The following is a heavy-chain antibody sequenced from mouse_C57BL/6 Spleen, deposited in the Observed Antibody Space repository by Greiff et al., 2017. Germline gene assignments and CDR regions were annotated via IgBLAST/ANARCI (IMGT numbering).Heavy chain of an antibody. V-gene: IGHV1-64*01. CDR1: GYTFTSYW. Sequence: QVQLQQPGAELVKPGASVKLSCKASGYTFTSYWMHWVKQRPGQGLAWIGMIHTNSGSTKYNEKFKSKATLTVDKSSRTAYMQLSSLTSEDSAVYYCARRDGYYSSAMDYWGQGTSVTVSS. J-gene: IGHJ4*01. CDR2: IHTNSGST. D-gene: IGHD2-3*01. CDR3: ARRDGYYSSAMDY.